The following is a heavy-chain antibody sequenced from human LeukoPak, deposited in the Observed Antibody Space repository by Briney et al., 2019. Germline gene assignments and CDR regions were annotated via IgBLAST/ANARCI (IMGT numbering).Heavy chain of an antibody. CDR1: GGSISSYC. CDR3: ASTASDPFQFDY. J-gene: IGHJ4*02. CDR2: IYYSGST. Sequence: SETLPLTCTVSGGSISSYCWSWVRQPPGKGLEWIGYIYYSGSTKYNPSLKSGLTISVDTSKNQFSLKLSSVTAADTAVYYCASTASDPFQFDYWGQGTLVTVSS. D-gene: IGHD2-21*02. V-gene: IGHV4-59*01.